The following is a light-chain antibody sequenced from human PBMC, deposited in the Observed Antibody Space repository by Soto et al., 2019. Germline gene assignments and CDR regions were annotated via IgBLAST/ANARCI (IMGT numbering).Light chain of an antibody. J-gene: IGKJ1*01. CDR1: QRISSW. Sequence: DIQMTQSPSTLSASVGDRVTITCRASQRISSWLAWYQQKPGKVPKLLIYDASNLGSGVPSRFSGSGSGTEFTLTISSLQPDDFATYYCQQYSTYWTFGQGTKVEIK. CDR3: QQYSTYWT. V-gene: IGKV1-5*01. CDR2: DAS.